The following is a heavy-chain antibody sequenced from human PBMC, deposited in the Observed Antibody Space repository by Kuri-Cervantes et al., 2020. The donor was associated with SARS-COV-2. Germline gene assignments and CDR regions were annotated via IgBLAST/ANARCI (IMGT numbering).Heavy chain of an antibody. CDR3: ATRSYYDFWSGYLYTLNLDAFDI. CDR1: ETTFPNYD. Sequence: ASVKVSCKAPETTFPNYDINWVRQATGQGLEWMGMVKTNSGNTLYAQFFQGRVTMTRDTSTGTVYMELSSLRSDDTAVYYCATRSYYDFWSGYLYTLNLDAFDIWGQGTMVTVSS. J-gene: IGHJ3*02. D-gene: IGHD3-3*01. CDR2: VKTNSGNT. V-gene: IGHV1-8*01.